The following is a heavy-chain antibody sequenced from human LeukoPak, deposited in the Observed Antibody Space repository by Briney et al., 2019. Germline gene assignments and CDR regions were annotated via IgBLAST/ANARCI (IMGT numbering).Heavy chain of an antibody. CDR1: GFTFSSYG. Sequence: TGGSLRLSCAASGFTFSSYGMHWVRQAPGMGLEWVAVISDAGTTTYYADSVKGRFTISRDNSKNTLYLEMNSLRAEDTAVYYCAKEGAAGGKMQFCFDYWGQGTLVTVSS. CDR3: AKEGAAGGKMQFCFDY. V-gene: IGHV3-30*18. J-gene: IGHJ4*02. CDR2: ISDAGTTT. D-gene: IGHD4-23*01.